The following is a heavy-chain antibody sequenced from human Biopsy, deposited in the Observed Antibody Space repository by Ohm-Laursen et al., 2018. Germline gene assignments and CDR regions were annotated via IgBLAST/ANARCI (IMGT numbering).Heavy chain of an antibody. CDR2: VSYSGTP. J-gene: IGHJ5*02. D-gene: IGHD4-17*01. CDR3: SRRRDLDYGDGTGTAWFDP. CDR1: GGSIRLDY. V-gene: IGHV4-59*07. Sequence: SDTLSLTCSVSGGSIRLDYRRWIRQTPTKGREWMGHVSYSGTPNYNPSLKSRVTISVDPSKKQFSLKLISVAAADTPVYYLSRRRDLDYGDGTGTAWFDPWGQGTLVTVSS.